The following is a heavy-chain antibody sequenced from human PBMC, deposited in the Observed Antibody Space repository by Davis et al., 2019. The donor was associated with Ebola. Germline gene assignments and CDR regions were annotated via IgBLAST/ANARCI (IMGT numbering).Heavy chain of an antibody. V-gene: IGHV3-30*18. CDR2: ISSDGSNR. CDR3: AKGDYGDFAYYHNMDV. D-gene: IGHD4-17*01. Sequence: GESLKISCAASGFTFSSYGMHWVRQAPGKGLEWVAVISSDGSNRYYADSVKGRFTISGDNSKNTLYLQMNSLRAEDTAVYYCAKGDYGDFAYYHNMDVWGQGTTVTVSS. J-gene: IGHJ6*02. CDR1: GFTFSSYG.